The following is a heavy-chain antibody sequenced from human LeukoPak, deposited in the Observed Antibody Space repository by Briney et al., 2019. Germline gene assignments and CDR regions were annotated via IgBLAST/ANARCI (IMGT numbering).Heavy chain of an antibody. J-gene: IGHJ4*02. CDR1: GFTFSSYE. D-gene: IGHD3-22*01. Sequence: GGSLRRSCAASGFTFSSYEMNWVRQAPGKGLEWVSYISSSGSTTHYADSVKGRFTISRDNAKKSLYLRMNSLRAEDTAVYYCARDNYDSSGYYFDWGQGTLVTVSS. CDR3: ARDNYDSSGYYFD. CDR2: ISSSGSTT. V-gene: IGHV3-48*03.